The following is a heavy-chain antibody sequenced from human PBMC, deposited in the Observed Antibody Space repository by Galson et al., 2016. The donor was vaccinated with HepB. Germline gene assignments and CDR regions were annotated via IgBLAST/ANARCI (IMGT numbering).Heavy chain of an antibody. CDR1: GFTFSSYG. Sequence: SLRLSCAASGFTFSSYGMHWVRQAPGKGLEWVAFVWYDGSNIIYGDSAKGRFTISRDNSKNTLYLQMNSLRVEDTAVYYCTRGIAVAPNGPDCWGQGTLVTVSS. CDR3: TRGIAVAPNGPDC. D-gene: IGHD6-19*01. V-gene: IGHV3-33*01. J-gene: IGHJ4*02. CDR2: VWYDGSNI.